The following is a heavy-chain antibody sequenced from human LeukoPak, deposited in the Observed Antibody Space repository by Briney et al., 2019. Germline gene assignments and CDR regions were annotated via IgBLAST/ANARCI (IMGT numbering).Heavy chain of an antibody. D-gene: IGHD5-12*01. CDR2: IRATAGNT. CDR3: AKGGYTSHYDY. Sequence: GGSLRLSCAASGFTFSSYAMTWVRQAPGKGLQWVSTIRATAGNTYYADSVQGRFTISRDNSKNTVFLQMNSLRAEDTAVYYCAKGGYTSHYDYWGQGTLVTVSS. V-gene: IGHV3-23*01. CDR1: GFTFSSYA. J-gene: IGHJ4*02.